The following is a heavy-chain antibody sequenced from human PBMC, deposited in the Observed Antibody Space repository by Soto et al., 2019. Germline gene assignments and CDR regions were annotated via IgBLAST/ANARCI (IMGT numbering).Heavy chain of an antibody. CDR2: IYYSGST. V-gene: IGHV4-39*01. Sequence: SETLSLTCTVSGGSISSSSYYWGWIRQPPGKGLEWIGSIYYSGSTYYNPSLKSRVTISVDTSKNQFSLKLSSVTAADTAVYYCARHVLLGARRSYYYYYYMDVWGRGTTVTVSS. D-gene: IGHD6-6*01. CDR1: GGSISSSSYY. CDR3: ARHVLLGARRSYYYYYYMDV. J-gene: IGHJ6*03.